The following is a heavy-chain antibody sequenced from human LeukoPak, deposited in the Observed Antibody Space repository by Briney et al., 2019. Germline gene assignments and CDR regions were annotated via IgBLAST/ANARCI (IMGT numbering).Heavy chain of an antibody. CDR2: IDPSDSDA. Sequence: GESLKISYKGSGYRCNSYWISWVRQMREKRLEWMGGIDPSDSDANYSPSFQGHVTCPVDKSITAAFLQWSSLKASDTAMYYCARGQGYCSGGSCFLYYFDYWGQGTLVTVSS. CDR3: ARGQGYCSGGSCFLYYFDY. D-gene: IGHD2-15*01. V-gene: IGHV5-10-1*01. CDR1: GYRCNSYW. J-gene: IGHJ4*02.